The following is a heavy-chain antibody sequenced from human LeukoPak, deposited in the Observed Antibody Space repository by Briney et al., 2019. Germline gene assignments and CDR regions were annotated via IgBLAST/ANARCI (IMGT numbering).Heavy chain of an antibody. V-gene: IGHV3-7*01. CDR1: GVTFSSYW. J-gene: IGHJ4*02. CDR3: ARGSTYYYDRPLDY. CDR2: IKQDGSEK. D-gene: IGHD3-22*01. Sequence: GESLTLSCAASGVTFSSYWMSWVRQAPGQGLELVSKIKQDGSEKFDVDSVKGRFTISRDNDKNSLYLQMNSLRAEDTAVYFCARGSTYYYDRPLDYWGQRTLVTVSS.